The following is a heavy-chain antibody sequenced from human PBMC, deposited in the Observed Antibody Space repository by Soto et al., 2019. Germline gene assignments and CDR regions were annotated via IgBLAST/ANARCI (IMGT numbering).Heavy chain of an antibody. CDR1: GFTFSSYS. CDR2: ISSSSSTI. J-gene: IGHJ4*02. V-gene: IGHV3-48*02. CDR3: ARADLLGTFDY. D-gene: IGHD7-27*01. Sequence: EVQLVESGGGLVQPGGSLRLSCAASGFTFSSYSMNWVRQAPGKGLEWVSYISSSSSTIYYADSVKGRFTISRDNAKNSLYLQMNSLREEDTAVYYCARADLLGTFDYWGQGTLVTVSS.